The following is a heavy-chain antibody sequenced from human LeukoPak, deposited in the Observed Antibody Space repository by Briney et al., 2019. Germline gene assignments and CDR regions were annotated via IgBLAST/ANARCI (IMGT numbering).Heavy chain of an antibody. CDR3: SRSPYLHYSGSYDYFDY. D-gene: IGHD1-26*01. Sequence: GGSLRLSCAASGFTFSSYWMHWIRQAPGKGLVWVSRIKSDGGSTNYADSVKGRFTISRDNAKNTLYLQMNSLRAEDTAVYYCSRSPYLHYSGSYDYFDYWGQGTLVTVSS. V-gene: IGHV3-74*01. CDR2: IKSDGGST. CDR1: GFTFSSYW. J-gene: IGHJ4*02.